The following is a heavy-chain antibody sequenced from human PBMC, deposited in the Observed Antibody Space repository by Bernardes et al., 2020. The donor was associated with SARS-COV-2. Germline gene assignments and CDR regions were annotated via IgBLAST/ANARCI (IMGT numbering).Heavy chain of an antibody. J-gene: IGHJ4*02. V-gene: IGHV3-73*01. D-gene: IGHD4-17*01. Sequence: GGSLRLSCAASGFNFSGSAIPWVRQPSGRGLEWIGRIRSKPKGYATTYAASLKGRFVISRDDSRNTAYLQIHSLKVEDTAVYYCTGDYLYWDQGTLVSVSS. CDR3: TGDYLY. CDR1: GFNFSGSA. CDR2: IRSKPKGYAT.